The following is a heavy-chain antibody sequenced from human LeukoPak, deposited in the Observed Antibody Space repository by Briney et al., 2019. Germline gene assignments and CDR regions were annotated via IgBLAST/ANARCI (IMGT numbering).Heavy chain of an antibody. V-gene: IGHV3-23*02. CDR2: ISGSGGST. D-gene: IGHD3/OR15-3a*01. J-gene: IGHJ4*02. CDR3: AKRGAFGLVTVSALGEFDY. CDR1: AFSFSSYA. Sequence: RGSLRLSCAASAFSFSSYAMSWVRQAPGKGLEWVSAISGSGGSTYYGDSVKGRFTISRDTSANTPYLQRNSLRAADTAIYDWAKRGAFGLVTVSALGEFDYWRRGTLVTVST.